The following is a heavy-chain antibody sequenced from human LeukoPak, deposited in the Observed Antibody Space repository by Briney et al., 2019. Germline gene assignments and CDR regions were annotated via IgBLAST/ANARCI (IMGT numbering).Heavy chain of an antibody. CDR2: ISGSGGST. V-gene: IGHV3-23*01. CDR1: GFTFSSYA. D-gene: IGHD6-13*01. Sequence: GGPLRLSCAASGFTFSSYAMSWVRQAPGKGLEWVSAISGSGGSTYYADSVKGRFTISRDNSKNTLYLQMNSLRAEDTAVYYCAKREQLVLIRYYYYYMDVWGKGTTVTVSS. CDR3: AKREQLVLIRYYYYYMDV. J-gene: IGHJ6*03.